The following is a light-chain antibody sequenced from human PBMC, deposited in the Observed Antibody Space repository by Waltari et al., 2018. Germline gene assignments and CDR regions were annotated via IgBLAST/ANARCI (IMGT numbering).Light chain of an antibody. CDR2: GAS. Sequence: DIQMTQSPSSLSASVGHRVTITCRASQSISNYLNWYQQKPGKAPKLLIYGASSLQSGVPSRFSGSGSGTDFTLTISSLQPEDFATYYCQQSYSTPWTFGQGTKVEIK. V-gene: IGKV1-39*01. CDR1: QSISNY. CDR3: QQSYSTPWT. J-gene: IGKJ1*01.